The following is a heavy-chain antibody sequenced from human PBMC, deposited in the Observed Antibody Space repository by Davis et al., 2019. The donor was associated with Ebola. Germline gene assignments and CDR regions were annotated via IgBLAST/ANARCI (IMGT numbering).Heavy chain of an antibody. Sequence: GGSLRLSCKDSGNRFSSHWIGWVRQMPGKGLEWMGIIYTGDSDTRYSPSFRGQVTISADKSIKTAFLQWSSLKASDTAMYYCARVERDRSGWYFFDYWGQGTLVTVSS. V-gene: IGHV5-51*01. CDR2: IYTGDSDT. CDR1: GNRFSSHW. CDR3: ARVERDRSGWYFFDY. J-gene: IGHJ4*02. D-gene: IGHD6-19*01.